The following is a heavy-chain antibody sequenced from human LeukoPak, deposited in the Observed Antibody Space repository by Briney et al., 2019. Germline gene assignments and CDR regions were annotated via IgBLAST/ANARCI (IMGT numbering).Heavy chain of an antibody. Sequence: PSETLSLTCTVSGGSISSGGYYWSWIRQHPGKGLEWIGYIYYSGSTYYNPSLKSRVTISADTSKNQFSLKLSSVTAADTAVYYCAVMDYGDYGMDVWGQGTTVTVSS. CDR1: GGSISSGGYY. CDR2: IYYSGST. V-gene: IGHV4-31*03. J-gene: IGHJ6*02. D-gene: IGHD4-17*01. CDR3: AVMDYGDYGMDV.